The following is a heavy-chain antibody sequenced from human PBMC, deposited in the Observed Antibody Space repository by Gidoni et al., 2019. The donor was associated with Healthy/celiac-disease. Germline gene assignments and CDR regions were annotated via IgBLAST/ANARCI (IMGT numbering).Heavy chain of an antibody. CDR3: AKDNQPNYDFWSGYYTAFDY. Sequence: QVQLVESGGGVVQPGRPRRLSFAAAGVPFSSYALPWVRQAPSKGLEWVAVISYDGSNKYYADSVKGRFTISRDNSKNTLYLQMNSLRAEDTAVYYCAKDNQPNYDFWSGYYTAFDYWGQGTLVTVSS. CDR1: GVPFSSYA. V-gene: IGHV3-30*18. D-gene: IGHD3-3*01. J-gene: IGHJ4*02. CDR2: ISYDGSNK.